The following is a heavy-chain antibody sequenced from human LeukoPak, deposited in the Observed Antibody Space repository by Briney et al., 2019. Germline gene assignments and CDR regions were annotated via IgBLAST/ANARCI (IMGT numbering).Heavy chain of an antibody. CDR2: ISGNGGAT. CDR1: GFTFSSYW. J-gene: IGHJ4*02. Sequence: GGSLRLSCAASGFTFSSYWMNWVRQAPGKGLEWVSSISGNGGATFYADFVKGRFTISRDNSKNTLYLQMNSLRAEDTAVYHCAKILTDWGSDYWGQGTLVTVSS. D-gene: IGHD3-9*01. CDR3: AKILTDWGSDY. V-gene: IGHV3-23*01.